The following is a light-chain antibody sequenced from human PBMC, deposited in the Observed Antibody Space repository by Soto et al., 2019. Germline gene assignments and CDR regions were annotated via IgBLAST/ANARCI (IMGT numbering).Light chain of an antibody. V-gene: IGKV3-20*01. CDR3: QHCQPYGDSPPLT. Sequence: EIVLTQSPGTLSLYPGERATLSCWFSQIVSNSFIAWYQQKPGQAPRILIYDTSNRATGVPGRYSASGSGTDFTLTISRLEPEDFAVYYCQHCQPYGDSPPLTFGGGTKVDIK. J-gene: IGKJ4*01. CDR1: QIVSNSF. CDR2: DTS.